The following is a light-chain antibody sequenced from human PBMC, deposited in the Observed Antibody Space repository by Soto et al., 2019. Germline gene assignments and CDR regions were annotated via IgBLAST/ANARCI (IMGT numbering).Light chain of an antibody. CDR3: CSYGGSYTGV. J-gene: IGLJ3*02. V-gene: IGLV2-11*01. CDR2: DVS. CDR1: SSDVGGYNY. Sequence: QSVLTQPRSVSGSPGQSVTISCTGTSSDVGGYNYVSWYQQHPGKAPKLMIYDVSKRPSGVPDRFSGSKSGNTASLTISGLQAEDEADYSCCSYGGSYTGVFGGGTQLTVL.